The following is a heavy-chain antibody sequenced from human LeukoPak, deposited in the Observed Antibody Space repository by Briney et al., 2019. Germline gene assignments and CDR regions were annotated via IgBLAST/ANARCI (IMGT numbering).Heavy chain of an antibody. J-gene: IGHJ5*02. V-gene: IGHV4-61*02. D-gene: IGHD2-2*01. CDR3: ARDILGYCSSTSCPTRWFDP. Sequence: SETLSLTCTVSGDSVGSGRYYWSWIRQPAGKGLEWIGRIYTSGGTNYNPSLKSRVTMSVDTSKNQFSLKLSSVTAADTAVYYCARDILGYCSSTSCPTRWFDPWGQGTLVTVSS. CDR2: IYTSGGT. CDR1: GDSVGSGRYY.